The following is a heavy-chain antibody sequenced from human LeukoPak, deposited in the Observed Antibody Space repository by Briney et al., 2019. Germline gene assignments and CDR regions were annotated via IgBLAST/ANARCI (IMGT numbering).Heavy chain of an antibody. CDR2: ISAYNGNT. CDR1: GYTFTSYG. J-gene: IGHJ4*02. CDR3: ARMWFGELIGGYYFDY. D-gene: IGHD3-10*01. V-gene: IGHV1-18*01. Sequence: ASVKVSCKASGYTFTSYGISWVRQAPGQGLEWMGWISAYNGNTNYAQKLQGRVTMTTDTSTSTACMELRSLRSDDTAVYYCARMWFGELIGGYYFDYWGQGTLVTVSS.